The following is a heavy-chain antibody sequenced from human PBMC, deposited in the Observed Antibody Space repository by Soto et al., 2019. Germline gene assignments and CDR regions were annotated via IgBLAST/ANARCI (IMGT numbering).Heavy chain of an antibody. Sequence: SETLSLTCTVSGGSVSSESHYWSWIRQTPGKGLEWIGYIYYTGSTNYNPSLKGRVTMSVDTSRDQVSLRLRSVTRADTAVYYCAREPLYSGSSFDYWGQGTLVTVSS. CDR1: GGSVSSESHY. D-gene: IGHD1-26*01. V-gene: IGHV4-61*01. J-gene: IGHJ4*02. CDR2: IYYTGST. CDR3: AREPLYSGSSFDY.